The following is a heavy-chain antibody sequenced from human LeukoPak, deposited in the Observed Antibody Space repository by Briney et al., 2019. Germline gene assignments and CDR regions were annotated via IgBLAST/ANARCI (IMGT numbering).Heavy chain of an antibody. J-gene: IGHJ4*02. CDR3: ARLRSIAVAGYFDY. CDR2: INPNSGGT. Sequence: ASVKVSCKASGYTFTSYGISWVRQAPGQGLEWMGWINPNSGGTNYAQKFQGRVTMTRDTSISTAYMELSRLRSDDTAVYYCARLRSIAVAGYFDYWGQGTLVTVSS. CDR1: GYTFTSYG. D-gene: IGHD6-19*01. V-gene: IGHV1-2*02.